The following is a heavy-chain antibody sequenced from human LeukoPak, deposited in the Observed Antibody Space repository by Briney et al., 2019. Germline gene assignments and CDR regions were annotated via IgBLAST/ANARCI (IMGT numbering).Heavy chain of an antibody. Sequence: ASVKVSCKASGYTFTSNDISWVRQAPGQGLEWMGWISTYNGNTNYAQKLQGRVTMTTDTSTSTAYMELRSLRSDDTAVYYCARAMSIAVGMNWGQGTLVTVSS. CDR2: ISTYNGNT. D-gene: IGHD6-19*01. V-gene: IGHV1-18*01. J-gene: IGHJ4*02. CDR3: ARAMSIAVGMN. CDR1: GYTFTSND.